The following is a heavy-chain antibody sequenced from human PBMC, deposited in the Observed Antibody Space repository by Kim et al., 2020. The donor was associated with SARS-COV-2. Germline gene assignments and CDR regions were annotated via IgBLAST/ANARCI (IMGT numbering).Heavy chain of an antibody. Sequence: KGRFTISRDNSKNTLDLQMSSLRAEDTAVYYCVKGDVLLWFGELKYGMDVWGQGTTVTVSS. J-gene: IGHJ6*02. D-gene: IGHD3-10*01. V-gene: IGHV3-64D*06. CDR3: VKGDVLLWFGELKYGMDV.